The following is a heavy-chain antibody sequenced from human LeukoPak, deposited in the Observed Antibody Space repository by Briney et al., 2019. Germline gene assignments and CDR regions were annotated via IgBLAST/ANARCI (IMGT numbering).Heavy chain of an antibody. J-gene: IGHJ4*02. CDR2: IYYSGST. CDR1: GGSISSGDYY. CDR3: ARAGGVGYRGYD. Sequence: PSETLSLTCTVSGGSISSGDYYWSWIRQPPGKGLEWIGYIYYSGSTYYNPSLKSRVTISVDTSKNQFSLKLGSVTAADTAVYYCARAGGVGYRGYDWGQGTLVTVSS. D-gene: IGHD5-12*01. V-gene: IGHV4-30-4*01.